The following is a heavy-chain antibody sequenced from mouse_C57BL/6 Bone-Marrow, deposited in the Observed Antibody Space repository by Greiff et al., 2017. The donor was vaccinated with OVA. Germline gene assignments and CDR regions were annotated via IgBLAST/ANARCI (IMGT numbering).Heavy chain of an antibody. CDR2: IYPGDGDT. CDR3: SSDCGCSYFYY. V-gene: IGHV1-82*01. Sequence: VQLQQSGPELVKPGASVKISCKASGYAFSSSWMNWVKQRPGKGLEWIGRIYPGDGDTNSNGKFKGKATLTAEQSSSTAYMKLSSLTSEDSSVYFCSSDCGCSYFYYWGQGTTLTVSS. CDR1: GYAFSSSW. D-gene: IGHD1-3*01. J-gene: IGHJ2*01.